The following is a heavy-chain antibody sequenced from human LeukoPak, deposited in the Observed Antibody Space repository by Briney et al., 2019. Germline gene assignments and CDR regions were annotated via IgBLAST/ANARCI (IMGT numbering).Heavy chain of an antibody. CDR1: GGSISSSSYY. J-gene: IGHJ4*02. V-gene: IGHV4-39*07. Sequence: PSETLSLTCTVSGGSISSSSYYWGWIRQPPGKGLEWIGSIYYSGSTYYNPSLKSRVTISVDTSKNQFSLKLSSVTAADTAVYYCARVPKRGGSFYYFDYWGQGTLVTVSS. CDR3: ARVPKRGGSFYYFDY. D-gene: IGHD1-26*01. CDR2: IYYSGST.